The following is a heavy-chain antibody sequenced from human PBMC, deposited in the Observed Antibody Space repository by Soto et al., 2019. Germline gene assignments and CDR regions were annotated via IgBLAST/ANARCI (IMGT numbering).Heavy chain of an antibody. CDR2: IIPIFGTA. Sequence: QVQLVQSGAEVKKPGSSVKVSCKASGGTFSSYAISWVRQAPGQGLEWMGGIIPIFGTANYAQKFQGRVTITADESTSTAYMELSSLRSEDTAVYYCARSVSVPAAPGDYYYGMDVWGQGTTVTVSS. CDR3: ARSVSVPAAPGDYYYGMDV. J-gene: IGHJ6*02. V-gene: IGHV1-69*12. CDR1: GGTFSSYA. D-gene: IGHD2-2*01.